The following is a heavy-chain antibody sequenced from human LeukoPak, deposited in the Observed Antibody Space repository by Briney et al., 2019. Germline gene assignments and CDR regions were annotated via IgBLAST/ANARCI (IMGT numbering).Heavy chain of an antibody. CDR3: ARHSVRGVNKGFDY. V-gene: IGHV3-30*04. D-gene: IGHD3-10*01. CDR2: ISYDGSNK. Sequence: GRSLRLSCAASGFTFSSYAMHWVRQAPGKGLEWVAVISYDGSNKYYADSVKGRFTISTDNSKNTLYLQMNSLRAEDTAVYYCARHSVRGVNKGFDYWGQGTLVTVSS. CDR1: GFTFSSYA. J-gene: IGHJ4*02.